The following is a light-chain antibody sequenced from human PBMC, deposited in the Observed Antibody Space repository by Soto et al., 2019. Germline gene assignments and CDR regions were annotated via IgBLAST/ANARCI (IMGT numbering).Light chain of an antibody. Sequence: EIVLTQSPGTLSSSPGERATLTCRASQSVSKNYLAWYQQKPGQAPRLLFYIASNRATGIPDRFSGSGSGTDFTLTISRLEPEDFAVYYCQQYGSSPGTFGQGTKVKIK. CDR3: QQYGSSPGT. CDR2: IAS. V-gene: IGKV3-20*01. CDR1: QSVSKNY. J-gene: IGKJ1*01.